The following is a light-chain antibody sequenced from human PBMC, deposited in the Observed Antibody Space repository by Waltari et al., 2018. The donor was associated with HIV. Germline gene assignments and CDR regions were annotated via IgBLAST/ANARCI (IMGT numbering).Light chain of an antibody. V-gene: IGKV1-8*01. CDR1: QGISSY. CDR2: AAS. Sequence: AIRMTQSPSSFSASTGDRVTITCRASQGISSYLAWYQQKPGKAPKLLIYAASTLQSGVPSRFSCSGSGTDFTLTISCLQSEDFATYYCQQYYSYPVFTCGPGTKVDIK. J-gene: IGKJ3*01. CDR3: QQYYSYPVFT.